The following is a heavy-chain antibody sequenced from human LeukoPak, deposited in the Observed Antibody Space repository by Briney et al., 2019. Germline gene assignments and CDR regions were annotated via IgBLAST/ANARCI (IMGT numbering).Heavy chain of an antibody. D-gene: IGHD6-19*01. V-gene: IGHV4-31*03. Sequence: SETLSLTCTVSGGSISSGGYYWSWIRQHPGKGLEWIVYIHYSGSTYYNPSLKSRVTISVDTSKNQFSLKLSPVTAADTAVYSGASASSGWYNFAYWGQGPLVTVPS. J-gene: IGHJ4*02. CDR1: GGSISSGGYY. CDR2: IHYSGST. CDR3: ASASSGWYNFAY.